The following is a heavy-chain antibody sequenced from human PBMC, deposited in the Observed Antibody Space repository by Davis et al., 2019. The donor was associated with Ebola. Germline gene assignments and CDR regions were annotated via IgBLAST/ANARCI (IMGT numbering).Heavy chain of an antibody. CDR3: AREEGSSRWQNNWFDY. CDR2: ISGYGDNT. CDR1: EFIFSNYA. D-gene: IGHD2-2*01. Sequence: GGSLRLSCAASEFIFSNYAMNWVRQAPGKGLEWVSGISGYGDNTYYADSVKGRFTISRDDSKNTLYLQMNSLRVEDTAIYYCAREEGSSRWQNNWFDYWGQGTLVTVSA. J-gene: IGHJ5*01. V-gene: IGHV3-23*01.